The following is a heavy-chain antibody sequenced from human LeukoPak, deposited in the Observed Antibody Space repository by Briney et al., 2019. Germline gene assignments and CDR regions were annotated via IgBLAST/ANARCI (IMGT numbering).Heavy chain of an antibody. CDR3: TRTSSRYYEYYFDY. V-gene: IGHV3-49*03. J-gene: IGHJ4*02. CDR2: IRSKAYGGTT. CDR1: GFTFGDYA. Sequence: GRSLRLSCTASGFTFGDYAMSWFRQAPGKGLEWVGFIRSKAYGGTTEYAASVKGRFTISRDDSKSIAYLQMNSLKTEDTAVYYCTRTSSRYYEYYFDYWGQGTLVTVSS. D-gene: IGHD2-2*01.